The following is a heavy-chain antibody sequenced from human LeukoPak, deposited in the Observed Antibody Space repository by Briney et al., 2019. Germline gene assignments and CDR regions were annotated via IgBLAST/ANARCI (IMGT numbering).Heavy chain of an antibody. CDR1: GDSVFSNTAA. Sequence: SQTLSLTCAISGDSVFSNTAAWSWIRQSPSRGLEWLGRTYYRSKWYNDYAVSVKSRITINPDTSKNQFSLQLKFVTPEDTAVYYCAAHPTPTDDYWGQGTLVTVSS. CDR3: AAHPTPTDDY. D-gene: IGHD4-17*01. V-gene: IGHV6-1*01. CDR2: TYYRSKWYN. J-gene: IGHJ4*02.